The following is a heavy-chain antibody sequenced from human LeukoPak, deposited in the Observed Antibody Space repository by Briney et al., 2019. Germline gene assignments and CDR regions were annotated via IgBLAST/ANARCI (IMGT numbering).Heavy chain of an antibody. V-gene: IGHV1-2*02. CDR3: ARDGTFDI. CDR2: INPNSGAT. Sequence: ASVKVSCKASGYTFTDYYMHWVRQAPGQGLEWTGWINPNSGATNYAQKFQDRVTMTGDKSITTAYMELGRLRSDDTAVYHCARDGTFDIWGQGTMVTVSS. J-gene: IGHJ3*02. CDR1: GYTFTDYY.